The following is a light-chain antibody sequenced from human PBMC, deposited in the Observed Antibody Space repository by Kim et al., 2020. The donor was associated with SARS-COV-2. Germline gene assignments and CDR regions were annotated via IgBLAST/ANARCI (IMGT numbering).Light chain of an antibody. CDR1: QSISSY. J-gene: IGKJ1*01. V-gene: IGKV1-39*01. CDR2: AAS. CDR3: QQSYSTPRT. Sequence: DIQMTQSPSSLSASVGDRVTISCRASQSISSYLNWYQHKPGKATKLLIYAASSLQSGVPSRFSGSGSGTDFTLTISSLQPEDFATFYCQQSYSTPRTFGQGTKVDIK.